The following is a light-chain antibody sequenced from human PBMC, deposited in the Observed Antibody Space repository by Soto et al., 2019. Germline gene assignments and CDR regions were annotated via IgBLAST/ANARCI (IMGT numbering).Light chain of an antibody. CDR3: SSYTTSNTPLYG. J-gene: IGLJ1*01. V-gene: IGLV2-14*03. Sequence: QSALTQPASVSGSPGHSITISCTGTSSDVAAYNYVSWFQHPAGKAPKLMLYDVNNRPSGVSNRFSGSKSGNTASLTISGLQVEDEADYYCSSYTTSNTPLYGFGTGTKVTVL. CDR1: SSDVAAYNY. CDR2: DVN.